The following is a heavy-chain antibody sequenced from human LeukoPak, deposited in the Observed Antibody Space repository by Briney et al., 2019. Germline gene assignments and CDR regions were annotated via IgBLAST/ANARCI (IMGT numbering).Heavy chain of an antibody. J-gene: IGHJ4*02. D-gene: IGHD5-24*01. CDR2: IRYDGSNK. CDR3: AKDDAWIQFND. CDR1: EFTFSSYG. V-gene: IGHV3-30*02. Sequence: GGSLRLSCAASEFTFSSYGMHWVHQAPGKGLEWVAFIRYDGSNKYYADSVKGRFTISRDNSKNTVYLQINSLRDEDTAVYYCAKDDAWIQFNDWGQGTLVTVSS.